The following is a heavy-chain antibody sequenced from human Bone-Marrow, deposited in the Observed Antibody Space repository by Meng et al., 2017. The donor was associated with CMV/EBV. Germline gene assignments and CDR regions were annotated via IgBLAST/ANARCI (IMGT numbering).Heavy chain of an antibody. CDR2: IRYDGSNK. Sequence: GGSLRLSCAASGFTFSSYGMHWVRQAPGKGLEWVAFIRYDGSNKYYADSVKGRFTISRDNSKNTLYLQMNSLRAEDTAVYYCAKVWAYYDFWSGLDVWGQGTTVAVSS. D-gene: IGHD3-3*01. J-gene: IGHJ6*02. CDR3: AKVWAYYDFWSGLDV. CDR1: GFTFSSYG. V-gene: IGHV3-30*02.